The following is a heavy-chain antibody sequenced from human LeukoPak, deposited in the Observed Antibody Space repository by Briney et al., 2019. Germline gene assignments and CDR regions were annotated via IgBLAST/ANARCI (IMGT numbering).Heavy chain of an antibody. V-gene: IGHV1-2*02. CDR2: INPNTGGT. D-gene: IGHD6-6*01. CDR3: ARDSGGSSEDY. J-gene: IGHJ4*02. CDR1: GYTFTSYD. Sequence: ASVKVSCKASGYTFTSYDINWVRQATGQGLEWVGWINPNTGGTNCAQKFQDRVTMTRDTSITIAYMALNSLRSDDTAVYYCARDSGGSSEDYWGQGTLVTVSS.